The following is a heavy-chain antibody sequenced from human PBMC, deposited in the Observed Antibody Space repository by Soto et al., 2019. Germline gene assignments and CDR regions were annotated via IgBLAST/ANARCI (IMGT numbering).Heavy chain of an antibody. D-gene: IGHD3-10*01. V-gene: IGHV1-2*04. Sequence: ASLKVSCKASGYTFTGYFIHWVRQAPGQGLEWMGWINPNSGDTNYSQKFQGWVTMTRDTSISTAYMELSRLRSDDTAVYYCARDYGSGSYYVVFDYWGQGTLVTVSS. J-gene: IGHJ4*02. CDR2: INPNSGDT. CDR1: GYTFTGYF. CDR3: ARDYGSGSYYVVFDY.